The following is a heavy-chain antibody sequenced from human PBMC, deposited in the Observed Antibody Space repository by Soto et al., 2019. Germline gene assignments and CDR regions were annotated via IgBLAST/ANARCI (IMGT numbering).Heavy chain of an antibody. CDR1: GYTFTSYD. CDR3: ARERSAAGTGWFDP. J-gene: IGHJ5*02. V-gene: IGHV1-8*01. Sequence: ASVKVSCKASGYTFTSYDINWVRQATGQGLEWMGWMNPNSGDTGYAQKFQGRVTMTRNTSISTAYMELSSLRSEDTAVYYCARERSAAGTGWFDPWGQGTLVTVSS. D-gene: IGHD6-13*01. CDR2: MNPNSGDT.